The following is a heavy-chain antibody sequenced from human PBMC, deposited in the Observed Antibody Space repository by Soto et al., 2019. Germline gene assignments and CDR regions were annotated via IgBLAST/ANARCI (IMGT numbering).Heavy chain of an antibody. CDR1: GGTFSSYA. V-gene: IGHV1-46*01. CDR3: ERGPPTYYYDSRGYPGVSFDY. Sequence: GASVKVSCKASGGTFSSYAISWVRQAPGQGLEWMGIINPSGGSTSYAQKFQGRVTMTRDTSTSTVYMELSSLRSEDTAVYYCERGPPTYYYDSRGYPGVSFDYWGQGTLVTVSS. J-gene: IGHJ4*02. CDR2: INPSGGST. D-gene: IGHD3-22*01.